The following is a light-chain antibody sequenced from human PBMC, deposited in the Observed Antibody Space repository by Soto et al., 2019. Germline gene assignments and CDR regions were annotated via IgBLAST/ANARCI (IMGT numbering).Light chain of an antibody. V-gene: IGKV1D-8*01. CDR1: QGISSY. CDR2: AAS. J-gene: IGKJ4*01. CDR3: QQSYSTPLT. Sequence: IQMGQSVSSGGASVVDRITISCLMSQGISSYLAWYQQKPGKAPELLIYAASTLQSGVPSRFSGSGSGTDFTLTISCLQSEDFATYYCQQSYSTPLTFGGGTKVDI.